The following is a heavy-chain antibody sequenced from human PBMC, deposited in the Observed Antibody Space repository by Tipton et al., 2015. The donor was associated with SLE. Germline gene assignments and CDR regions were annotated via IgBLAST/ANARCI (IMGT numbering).Heavy chain of an antibody. Sequence: TLSLTCSVSGGSITRSYWSWIRQPPGKGLEWIGRVYYSGSTYYSPPLSSRVSISLDRSKNQFSLSLSSVTAADTAVYYCTRGGFKEPDDYYYGMDVWGQGTTVTVSS. CDR1: GGSITRSY. CDR3: TRGGFKEPDDYYYGMDV. D-gene: IGHD3-10*01. CDR2: VYYSGST. V-gene: IGHV4-59*12. J-gene: IGHJ6*01.